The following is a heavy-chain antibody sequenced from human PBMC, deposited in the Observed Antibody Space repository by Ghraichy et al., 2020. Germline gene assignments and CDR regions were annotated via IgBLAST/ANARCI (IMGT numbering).Heavy chain of an antibody. CDR3: AKDSGYYYDSSGLRFDY. V-gene: IGHV3-30*02. CDR1: GFTFSSYG. CDR2: IRYDGSNK. D-gene: IGHD3-22*01. Sequence: LKVSCAASGFTFSSYGMHWVRQAPGKGLEWVAFIRYDGSNKYYADSVKGRFTISRDNSKNTLYLQMNSLRAEDTAVYYCAKDSGYYYDSSGLRFDYWGQGTLVTVSS. J-gene: IGHJ4*02.